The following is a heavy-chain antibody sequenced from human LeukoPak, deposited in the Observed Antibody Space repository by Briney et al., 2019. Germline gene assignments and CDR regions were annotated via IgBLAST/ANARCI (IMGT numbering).Heavy chain of an antibody. CDR2: ISGSGGST. J-gene: IGHJ4*02. Sequence: GGSMRLSCAASGFTFRSYAISWVRQAPGKGLEWVSVISGSGGSTYYADSVKGRFTISRDNSKNTLYLQMNSLRAEDTALYYCATHDYGDRNNYFDYWGQGTLVTVSS. CDR3: ATHDYGDRNNYFDY. V-gene: IGHV3-23*01. D-gene: IGHD4-17*01. CDR1: GFTFRSYA.